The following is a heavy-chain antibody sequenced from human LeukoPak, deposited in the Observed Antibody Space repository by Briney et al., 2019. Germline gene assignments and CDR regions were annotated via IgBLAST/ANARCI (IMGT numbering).Heavy chain of an antibody. CDR2: IRSKAYGGTR. CDR1: GFTFGDYA. J-gene: IGHJ4*02. Sequence: QSGGSLRLSCTASGFTFGDYAMSWVRQAPGKGLEWVGFIRSKAYGGTREYDASVKGRFTISSDDSKSIAYLQMNSLKPEDTAVYYSTREGTSGYFHYFDYWGQGTLVTVSS. CDR3: TREGTSGYFHYFDY. D-gene: IGHD3-22*01. V-gene: IGHV3-49*04.